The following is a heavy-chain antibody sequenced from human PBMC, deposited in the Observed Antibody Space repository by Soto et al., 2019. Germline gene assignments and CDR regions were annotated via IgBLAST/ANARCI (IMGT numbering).Heavy chain of an antibody. CDR3: ARQYDILTGYPSNWFDP. CDR1: GGSISSYY. Sequence: SETLSLTCTVSGGSISSYYWSWTRQPPGKGLEWIGYIYYSGSTNYNPSLKSRVTISVDTSKNQFSLKLSSVTAADTAVYYCARQYDILTGYPSNWFDPWGQGTLVTVSS. D-gene: IGHD3-9*01. CDR2: IYYSGST. J-gene: IGHJ5*02. V-gene: IGHV4-59*08.